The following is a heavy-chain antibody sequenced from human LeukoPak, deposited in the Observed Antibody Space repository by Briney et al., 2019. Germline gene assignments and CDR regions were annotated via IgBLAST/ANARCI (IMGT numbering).Heavy chain of an antibody. Sequence: GASVNVSCTASGYTFTGYYMHWVRQAAGQGLEWMGWINPNSGGTNYAQKFQGRVTMTRDTSISTAYRELSRLRSDDTAVYYCAIPRRTGYYYMDVGGKGTTVTVSS. V-gene: IGHV1-2*02. D-gene: IGHD3-10*01. CDR3: AIPRRTGYYYMDV. J-gene: IGHJ6*03. CDR1: GYTFTGYY. CDR2: INPNSGGT.